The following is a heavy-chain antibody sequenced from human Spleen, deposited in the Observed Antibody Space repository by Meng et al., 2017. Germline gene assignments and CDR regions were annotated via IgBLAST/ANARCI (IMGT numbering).Heavy chain of an antibody. J-gene: IGHJ4*01. V-gene: IGHV1-24*01. CDR1: GYTLTELS. CDR3: VREGAAGTIDY. Sequence: ASVTVSCKVSGYTLTELSMHWVRQAPGKGLAWMGSFDPEDGETIYTQKFQGRVTMTEDTSTDTAYMALSSLRSEDTAVYYCVREGAAGTIDYWGHGTLVTVSS. D-gene: IGHD1/OR15-1a*01. CDR2: FDPEDGET.